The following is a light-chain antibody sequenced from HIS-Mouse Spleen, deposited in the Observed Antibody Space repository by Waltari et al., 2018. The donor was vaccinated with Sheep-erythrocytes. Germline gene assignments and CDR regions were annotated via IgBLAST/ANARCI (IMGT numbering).Light chain of an antibody. CDR3: QQFNNYPRT. V-gene: IGKV1D-13*01. J-gene: IGKJ1*01. CDR1: QGISSA. Sequence: AIQLPQSPSSLSASVGDRFTITCRASQGISSALALYQQKPGKAPKLLIYDASSLESGVPSRFSGSGSGTDSTLTISSLQPEDFATYYCQQFNNYPRTFGQGTKVEIK. CDR2: DAS.